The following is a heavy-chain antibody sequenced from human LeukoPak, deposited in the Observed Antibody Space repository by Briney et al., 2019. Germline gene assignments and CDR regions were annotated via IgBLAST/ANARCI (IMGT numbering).Heavy chain of an antibody. CDR3: AKDTEGTMIVVVTDY. Sequence: PGGSLRLSCAASGFTVSSNYMSWVRQAPGKGLEWVSVIYSGGSRYYADSVKGRFTISRDNSKNTLYLQMNSLRAEDTAVYYCAKDTEGTMIVVVTDYWGQGTLVTVSS. CDR2: IYSGGSR. V-gene: IGHV3-53*01. D-gene: IGHD3-22*01. J-gene: IGHJ4*02. CDR1: GFTVSSNY.